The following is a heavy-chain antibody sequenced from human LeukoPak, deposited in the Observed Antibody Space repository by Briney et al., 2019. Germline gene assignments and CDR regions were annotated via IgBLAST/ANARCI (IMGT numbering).Heavy chain of an antibody. D-gene: IGHD4-17*01. Sequence: SETLSLTCTVSGGSISSYYWSWIRQPPGKGLEWIGYIYYSGSTNYNPSLKSRVTISVDTSENQFSLKLSSVTAADTAVYYCARSTTTGPLGYWGQGTLVTVSS. J-gene: IGHJ4*02. CDR1: GGSISSYY. V-gene: IGHV4-59*01. CDR2: IYYSGST. CDR3: ARSTTTGPLGY.